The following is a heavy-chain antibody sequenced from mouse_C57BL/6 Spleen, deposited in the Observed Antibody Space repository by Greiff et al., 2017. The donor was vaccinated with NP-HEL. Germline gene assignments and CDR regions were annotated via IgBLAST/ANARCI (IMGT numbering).Heavy chain of an antibody. CDR1: GYSFTGYY. J-gene: IGHJ2*01. D-gene: IGHD1-1*01. CDR2: IYPYNGVS. CDR3: ANPLYYGSSEYYFDY. Sequence: VQLKESGPELVKPGASVKISCKASGYSFTGYYMHWVKQSPGNILDWIGYIYPYNGVSSYNQKFKGKATLTVDKSSSTAYMVLRSLTSEDSAVYYCANPLYYGSSEYYFDYWGQGTTLTVSS. V-gene: IGHV1-31*01.